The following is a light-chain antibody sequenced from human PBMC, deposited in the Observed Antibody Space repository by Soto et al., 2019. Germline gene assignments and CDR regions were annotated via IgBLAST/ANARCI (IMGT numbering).Light chain of an antibody. CDR2: EVS. CDR1: RSDLGDYNS. V-gene: IGLV2-8*01. CDR3: CSYVGSNIWV. J-gene: IGLJ3*02. Sequence: QSVLTQPPSASGSPGRSVTISCSGTRSDLGDYNSVSWYEQHPGKAPKHMIYEVSKRPPGVPERFSGYKSGNAAFLTVSGLQAEDEADYYCCSYVGSNIWVFGGGTKLTVL.